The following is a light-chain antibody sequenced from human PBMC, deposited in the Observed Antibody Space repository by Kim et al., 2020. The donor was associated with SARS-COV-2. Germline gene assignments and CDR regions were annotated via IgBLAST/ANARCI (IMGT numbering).Light chain of an antibody. Sequence: DIQMTQSPSSLSASVGDRVSITCRASQGIRNELGWFQQKPRKAPKRLIYVASTLESGVPSRFSGSGSGTEFTLTISSLQAEDFGTYYCIQYYSYPLTFGQGTKVDIK. J-gene: IGKJ1*01. CDR3: IQYYSYPLT. CDR2: VAS. CDR1: QGIRNE. V-gene: IGKV1-17*01.